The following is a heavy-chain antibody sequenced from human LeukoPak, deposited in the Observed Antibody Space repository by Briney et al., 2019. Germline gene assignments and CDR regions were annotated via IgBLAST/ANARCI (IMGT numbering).Heavy chain of an antibody. CDR3: AKDLHCSSTSCYPGYFDY. CDR2: ISGSGGST. J-gene: IGHJ4*02. Sequence: GGSLRLSCAASGFTFSSYAMSWVRQAPGKGLEWVSAISGSGGSTYYADSVKGRFTISRDNSKNTLYLQMNSLRAEDTAVYYCAKDLHCSSTSCYPGYFDYWGQGTLVTVSS. D-gene: IGHD2-2*01. V-gene: IGHV3-23*01. CDR1: GFTFSSYA.